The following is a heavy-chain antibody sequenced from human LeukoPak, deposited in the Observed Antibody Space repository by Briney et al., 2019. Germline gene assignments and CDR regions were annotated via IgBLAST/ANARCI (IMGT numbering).Heavy chain of an antibody. CDR1: GGPIRTYQ. Sequence: SETLSLTCTVSGGPIRTYQWSWIRQPPGKGLEWIGSIFRRGGTSYNPSLKSRVTMSVDTSKNQFYLNLDSVTAADTAVYYCAREVNFYDRYFDYWGQGILVTVSS. J-gene: IGHJ4*02. CDR3: AREVNFYDRYFDY. D-gene: IGHD3-22*01. V-gene: IGHV4-59*04. CDR2: IFRRGGT.